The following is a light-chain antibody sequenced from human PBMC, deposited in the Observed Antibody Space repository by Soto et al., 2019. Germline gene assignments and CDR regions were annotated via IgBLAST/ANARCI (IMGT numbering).Light chain of an antibody. J-gene: IGKJ1*01. CDR3: QQYGDSRT. CDR2: GAS. CDR1: QTVRSTD. V-gene: IGKV3-20*01. Sequence: EIVLTQSPGTLSLSPGERATLSCRASQTVRSTDLAWYQQKPGQAPRLLVYGASSRATGIPDRFSGSGSGADFTLTISRLESEDSAVYYCQQYGDSRTFGQGTKVEIK.